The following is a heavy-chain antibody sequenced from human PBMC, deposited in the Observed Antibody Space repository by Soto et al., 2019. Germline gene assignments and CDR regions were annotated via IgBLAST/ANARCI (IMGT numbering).Heavy chain of an antibody. CDR3: ARDATVVAATPKHWFDP. J-gene: IGHJ5*02. V-gene: IGHV4-34*01. CDR2: INHSGST. D-gene: IGHD2-15*01. CDR1: GGSFSGYY. Sequence: SETLSLTCAVYGGSFSGYYWSWIRQPPGKGLEWTGEINHSGSTNYNPSLKSRVTISVDTSKNQFSLKLSSVTAADTAVYYCARDATVVAATPKHWFDPWGQGTLVTVSS.